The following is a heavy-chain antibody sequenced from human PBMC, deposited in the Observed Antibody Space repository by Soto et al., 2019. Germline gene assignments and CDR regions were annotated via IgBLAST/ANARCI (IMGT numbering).Heavy chain of an antibody. J-gene: IGHJ4*02. Sequence: QLTLKESGPTLVKPTQTLTLTCTFSGFSLSTSGMRVGWIRQPPGRDLEWLAIIYWNDDKRYSPSLKSRLTITKDASKNQVVLTMTNMDPVDTATYYCAHIETYYFDYWGQGTLVTVSS. CDR1: GFSLSTSGMR. CDR2: IYWNDDK. V-gene: IGHV2-5*01. CDR3: AHIETYYFDY.